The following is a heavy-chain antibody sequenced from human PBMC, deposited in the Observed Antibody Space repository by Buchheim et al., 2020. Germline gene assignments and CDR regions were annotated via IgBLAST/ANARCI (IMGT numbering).Heavy chain of an antibody. CDR1: GFTFSSFG. CDR3: ARALGSSWTPGDY. D-gene: IGHD6-13*01. V-gene: IGHV3-33*01. J-gene: IGHJ4*02. Sequence: QVQLVESGGGVVQPGRSLRLACAASGFTFSSFGMHWVRQAPGKGLEWVALIWYGGSTKYYADSVKGRFTISRDNSKNTLYLQMNSLRAEDTAVYYCARALGSSWTPGDYWGQGTL. CDR2: IWYGGSTK.